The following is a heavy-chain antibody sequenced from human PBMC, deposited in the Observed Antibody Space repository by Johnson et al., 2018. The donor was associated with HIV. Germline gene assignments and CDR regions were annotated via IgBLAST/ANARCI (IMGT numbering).Heavy chain of an antibody. V-gene: IGHV3-66*01. J-gene: IGHJ3*02. CDR2: IYSGGST. CDR1: GFTVSSNY. CDR3: ARDNGNLRGRYAFDI. Sequence: VQLVESGGGLVQPGGSLRLSCAASGFTVSSNYMSWVRQAPGKGLEWVSVIYSGGSTYYADSVNGRFTISRDTSKNTRSLQMNSLRAEDTAVYYCARDNGNLRGRYAFDIWGQGTMVTVSS. D-gene: IGHD1-1*01.